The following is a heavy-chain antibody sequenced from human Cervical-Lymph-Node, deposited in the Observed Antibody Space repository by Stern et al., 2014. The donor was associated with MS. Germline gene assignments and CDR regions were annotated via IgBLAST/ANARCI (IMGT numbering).Heavy chain of an antibody. Sequence: EVQLVESGGGLVKPGGSLRLSCAASGFTFSTYGMNWVRQAPGKGLEWVSSISSSSSYIYYADSVKGRFTISRDNAKNSLYLQMNSLRAEDTAVYYCARNVSVAGDYWGQGTLVTVSS. J-gene: IGHJ4*02. CDR3: ARNVSVAGDY. CDR1: GFTFSTYG. CDR2: ISSSSSYI. D-gene: IGHD5-12*01. V-gene: IGHV3-21*01.